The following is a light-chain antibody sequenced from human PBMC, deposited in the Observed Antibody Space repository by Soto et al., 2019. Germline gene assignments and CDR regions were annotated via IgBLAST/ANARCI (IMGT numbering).Light chain of an antibody. CDR1: QTFNGW. V-gene: IGKV1-5*03. Sequence: IHVNHSPATLSRSLVARVTITSLASQTFNGWLAWYQQKAGQAPHLLIYKASILGSGVPSRFSGRGSGTEVTRMICRLQPRDFVIIYCQQYKSESWTFGEGTKVDIK. CDR3: QQYKSESWT. J-gene: IGKJ1*01. CDR2: KAS.